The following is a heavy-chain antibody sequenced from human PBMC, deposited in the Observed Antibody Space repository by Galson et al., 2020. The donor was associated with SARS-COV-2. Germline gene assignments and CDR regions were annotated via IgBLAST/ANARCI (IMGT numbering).Heavy chain of an antibody. Sequence: ASEPLSLTCTVSGGSISSGGYYWSWIRQHPGKGLEWIGYIYYSGSTYYNPSLKSRVTISVDTSKNQFSLKLSSVTAADTAVYYCARDPGGIWFDPWGQGTLVTVSS. CDR3: ARDPGGIWFDP. D-gene: IGHD6-13*01. J-gene: IGHJ5*02. CDR2: IYYSGST. V-gene: IGHV4-31*03. CDR1: GGSISSGGYY.